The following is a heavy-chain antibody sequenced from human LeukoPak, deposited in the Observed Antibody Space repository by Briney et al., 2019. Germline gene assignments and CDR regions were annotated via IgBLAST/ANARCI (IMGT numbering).Heavy chain of an antibody. CDR1: GGSISSSSYY. CDR2: IYYSGRT. J-gene: IGHJ4*02. V-gene: IGHV4-39*07. CDR3: ARGYSTFDY. D-gene: IGHD6-13*01. Sequence: SETLSLTCTVSGGSISSSSYYWGWLRQPPGKGLGWIGSIYYSGRTYYNPSLKSRITISVDTSKNQFSLKLSSVTAADTAVYYCARGYSTFDYWGQGTLVTVSS.